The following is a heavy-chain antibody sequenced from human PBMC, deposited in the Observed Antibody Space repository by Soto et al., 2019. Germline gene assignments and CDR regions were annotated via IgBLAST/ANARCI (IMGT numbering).Heavy chain of an antibody. V-gene: IGHV1-69*02. CDR1: GGTFSSYT. J-gene: IGHJ4*02. CDR3: ARAPSDILSGYLRGGFDY. Sequence: ASVKVSCKASGGTFSSYTISWVRQAPGQGLEWMGRIIPILGIANYAQKFQGRVTITADKSTSTAYMELSSLRSEDTAVYYCARAPSDILSGYLRGGFDYWGQGTLVTVSS. CDR2: IIPILGIA. D-gene: IGHD3-9*01.